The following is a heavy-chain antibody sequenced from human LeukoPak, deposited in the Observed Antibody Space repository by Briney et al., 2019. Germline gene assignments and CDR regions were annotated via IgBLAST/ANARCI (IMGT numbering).Heavy chain of an antibody. J-gene: IGHJ4*02. Sequence: GGSLRLSCAASGFTLSNAYMSWVRQAPGKGLEWVGRIRSKTDGGTIDYAAPVKDRFNISRDDSKNTLYLQMNSLKTEDTAVYYCTTAVAGTVRIDYWGQGTLVSVSS. CDR2: IRSKTDGGTI. V-gene: IGHV3-15*01. D-gene: IGHD6-19*01. CDR1: GFTLSNAY. CDR3: TTAVAGTVRIDY.